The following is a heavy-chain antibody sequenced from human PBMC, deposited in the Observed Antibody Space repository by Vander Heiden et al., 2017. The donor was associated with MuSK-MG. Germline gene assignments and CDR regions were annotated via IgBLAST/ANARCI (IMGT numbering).Heavy chain of an antibody. CDR3: ASLYSSGWTGGWTYYGMDV. CDR2: ISSSSSYI. D-gene: IGHD6-19*01. V-gene: IGHV3-21*01. Sequence: EVQLVESGGGLVKPGGSLILSCAPSAFTFRSYSMHWVRQAPGKGLEWVSSISSSSSYIYYADSVKGRFTISRDNAKNSLYLQMNSLRAEETAVYYCASLYSSGWTGGWTYYGMDVWGQGTTVTVSS. J-gene: IGHJ6*02. CDR1: AFTFRSYS.